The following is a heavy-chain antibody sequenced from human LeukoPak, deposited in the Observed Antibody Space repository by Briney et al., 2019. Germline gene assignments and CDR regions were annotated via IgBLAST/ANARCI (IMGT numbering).Heavy chain of an antibody. CDR3: AGDFWSGYYYYYYMDV. CDR2: IIPIFGTA. D-gene: IGHD3-3*01. Sequence: GASVKVSCKASGGTFSSYAISWVRQAPGQGLEWMGGIIPIFGTANYAQKFQGRVTITADESTSTAYMELSSLRSEDTAVYYCAGDFWSGYYYYYYMDVWGKGTTVTVSS. CDR1: GGTFSSYA. J-gene: IGHJ6*03. V-gene: IGHV1-69*13.